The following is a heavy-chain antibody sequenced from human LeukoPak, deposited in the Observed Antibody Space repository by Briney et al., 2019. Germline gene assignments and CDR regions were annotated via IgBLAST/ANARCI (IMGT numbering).Heavy chain of an antibody. Sequence: PGGSLRLSCAASGFTFSSYSMNWVRQAPGEGLEWVSYISSSSSTIYYADSVKGRFTISRDNAKNSLYLQMNSLRAEDTAVYYCARDVFRVGATFYFDYWGQGTLVTVSS. CDR3: ARDVFRVGATFYFDY. V-gene: IGHV3-48*01. CDR1: GFTFSSYS. D-gene: IGHD1-26*01. CDR2: ISSSSSTI. J-gene: IGHJ4*02.